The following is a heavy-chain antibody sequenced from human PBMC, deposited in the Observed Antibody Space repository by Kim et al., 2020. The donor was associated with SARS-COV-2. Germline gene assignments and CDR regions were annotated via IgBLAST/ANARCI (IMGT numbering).Heavy chain of an antibody. J-gene: IGHJ4*02. Sequence: ASVKVSCKASGYTFTSYAMHWVRQAPGQRLEWMGWINAGNGNTKYSQKFQGRVTITRDTSASTAYMELSSLRSEDTAVYYCARVLGVYELFDYWGQGTLVTVSS. CDR1: GYTFTSYA. V-gene: IGHV1-3*01. CDR2: INAGNGNT. D-gene: IGHD2-2*01. CDR3: ARVLGVYELFDY.